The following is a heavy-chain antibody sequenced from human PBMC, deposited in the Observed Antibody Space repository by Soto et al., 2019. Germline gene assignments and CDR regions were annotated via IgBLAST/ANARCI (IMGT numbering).Heavy chain of an antibody. D-gene: IGHD3-22*01. CDR2: INPNSGGT. J-gene: IGHJ3*02. V-gene: IGHV1-2*04. Sequence: QVQLVQSGAEVKKPGASVKVSCKASGYTFTGYYMHWVRQAPGQGLEWMGWINPNSGGTNYAQKFQGWVTMTRDTSISTAYMELSRLRSDDTAVYYCVRVSPPDSSGYPDAFDIWGQGTMVTVSS. CDR1: GYTFTGYY. CDR3: VRVSPPDSSGYPDAFDI.